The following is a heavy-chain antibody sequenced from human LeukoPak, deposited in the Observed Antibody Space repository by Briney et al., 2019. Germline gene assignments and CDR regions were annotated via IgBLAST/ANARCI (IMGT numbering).Heavy chain of an antibody. V-gene: IGHV4-34*08. Sequence: GSLRLSCAASGFTFSSYDMHWVRQPPGKGLEWIGEINHSESTTYNPSLRSRVTISVDTSKKHFSLKLTSVTAADTAVYFCAQTLEVSTITVHYWGQGTLVTVSS. CDR1: GFTFSSYD. J-gene: IGHJ4*02. CDR2: INHSEST. CDR3: AQTLEVSTITVHY. D-gene: IGHD2-8*02.